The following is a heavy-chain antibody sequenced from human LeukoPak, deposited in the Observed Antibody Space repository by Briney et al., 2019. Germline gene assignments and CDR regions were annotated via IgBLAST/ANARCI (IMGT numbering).Heavy chain of an antibody. D-gene: IGHD6-6*01. CDR3: ARGDSSSSKQIDY. V-gene: IGHV1-2*02. CDR1: GYTFTGYY. Sequence: GASVKVSCKASGYTFTGYYMHWVRQAPGQGLEWMGWINPNSGGTNYAQKFQGRVTMTRDTSISTAYMELSRLRSDDTAVYYCARGDSSSSKQIDYWGQGTLVTVSS. CDR2: INPNSGGT. J-gene: IGHJ4*02.